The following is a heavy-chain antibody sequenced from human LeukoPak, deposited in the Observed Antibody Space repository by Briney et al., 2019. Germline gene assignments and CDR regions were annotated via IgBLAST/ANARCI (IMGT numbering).Heavy chain of an antibody. D-gene: IGHD5-24*01. CDR2: IIPIFGTA. J-gene: IGHJ4*02. CDR1: GGTFSSYA. V-gene: IGHV1-69*13. Sequence: SVKVSCKASGGTFSSYAISWVRQAPGQGLEWMGGIIPIFGTANYAQKFQGRVTITADESTSTAYMELSSLRSEDAAVYYCARDNGYNGPQHFDYWGQGTLVTVSS. CDR3: ARDNGYNGPQHFDY.